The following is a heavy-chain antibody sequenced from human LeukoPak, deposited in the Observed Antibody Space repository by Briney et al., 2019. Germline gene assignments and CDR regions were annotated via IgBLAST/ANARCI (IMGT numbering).Heavy chain of an antibody. D-gene: IGHD6-19*01. J-gene: IGHJ4*02. CDR2: INAGNGNT. CDR1: GYTFTSYA. Sequence: ASVKVSCKASGYTFTSYAMHWGRQAPGQRLEWMGWINAGNGNTKYSQEFQGRVTISRDTSASTAYMELSSLRSEDMAVYYCARVVKYSSGPLTDLLPYYFDSWGQGTLVTLSS. CDR3: ARVVKYSSGPLTDLLPYYFDS. V-gene: IGHV1-3*03.